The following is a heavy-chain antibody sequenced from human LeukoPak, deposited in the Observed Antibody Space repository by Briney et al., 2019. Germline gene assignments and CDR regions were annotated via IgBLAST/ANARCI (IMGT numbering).Heavy chain of an antibody. CDR2: INHRGST. J-gene: IGHJ6*02. D-gene: IGHD1-26*01. V-gene: IGHV4-34*01. Sequence: SETLSLTCAVYGGSFSGYYWSWIRQPPGKGLEWIGEINHRGSTNYNPSLKSRVTMSVDTSKSLFSLKVSSVTAADTAVYYCARGRSNYYGMDVWGQGTTVTVSS. CDR3: ARGRSNYYGMDV. CDR1: GGSFSGYY.